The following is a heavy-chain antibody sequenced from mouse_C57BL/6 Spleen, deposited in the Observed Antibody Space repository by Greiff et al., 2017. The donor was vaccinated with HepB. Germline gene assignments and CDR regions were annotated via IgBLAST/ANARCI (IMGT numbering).Heavy chain of an antibody. J-gene: IGHJ2*01. V-gene: IGHV1-85*01. CDR1: GYTFTSYD. Sequence: QIQLQQSGPELVKPGASVKLSCKASGYTFTSYDINWVKQRPGQGLEWSGWIYPRDGSNKYNEKFKGKATLTVDTSSSTAYMGLHSLTSEDSAVYFCARRDWDGDDYWGQGTTLTVSS. CDR2: IYPRDGSN. CDR3: ARRDWDGDDY. D-gene: IGHD4-1*01.